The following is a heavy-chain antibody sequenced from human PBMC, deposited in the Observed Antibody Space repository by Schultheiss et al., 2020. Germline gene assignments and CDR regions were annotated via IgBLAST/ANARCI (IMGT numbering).Heavy chain of an antibody. Sequence: GGSLRLSCAASGFTVSSNYMSWVRQAPGKGLEWVSVIYSGGSTYYADSVKGRFTISRDNSKNTLYLQMNSLRAEDTAVYYCASQPIEMYAIPDYNWFDPWGQGTLVTVSS. J-gene: IGHJ5*02. CDR3: ASQPIEMYAIPDYNWFDP. V-gene: IGHV3-53*01. CDR2: IYSGGST. CDR1: GFTVSSNY. D-gene: IGHD2-8*01.